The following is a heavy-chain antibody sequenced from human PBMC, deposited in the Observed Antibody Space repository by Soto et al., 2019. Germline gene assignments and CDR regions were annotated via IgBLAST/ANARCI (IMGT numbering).Heavy chain of an antibody. CDR3: ARHKVRWSTPVGAFDI. Sequence: LGESLKISCKGSEYDFSDYWIGWVRQMPGKGLEWMGIIYPGDSDTRYSPSFQGQVTISADKSITTAYLQWNSLKASDTAVYYCARHKVRWSTPVGAFDIWGQGTMVTVSS. V-gene: IGHV5-51*01. CDR2: IYPGDSDT. CDR1: EYDFSDYW. D-gene: IGHD2-15*01. J-gene: IGHJ3*02.